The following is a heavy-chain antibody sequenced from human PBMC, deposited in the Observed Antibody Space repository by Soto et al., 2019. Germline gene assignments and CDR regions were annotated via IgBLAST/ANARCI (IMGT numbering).Heavy chain of an antibody. D-gene: IGHD2-15*01. V-gene: IGHV4-31*03. CDR3: AMGPGYCSGGSCSVYYYYYGMDV. Sequence: SETLSLTCTVSGGSISSGGYYWSWIRQHPGKGLEWIGYIYYSGSTYYNPSLKSRVTISVDTSKNQFSLKLSSVTAADTAVYYCAMGPGYCSGGSCSVYYYYYGMDVWGQGTTVTVSS. CDR2: IYYSGST. CDR1: GGSISSGGYY. J-gene: IGHJ6*02.